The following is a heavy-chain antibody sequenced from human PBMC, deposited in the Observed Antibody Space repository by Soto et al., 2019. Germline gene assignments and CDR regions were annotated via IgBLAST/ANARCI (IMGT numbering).Heavy chain of an antibody. Sequence: ASVNVSCKASGGTFSSYAISWVRQAPGQGLEWMGGIIPIFGTANYAQKFQGRVTITADKSTSTAYMELSSLRSEDTAVYYCAREVDYYDSSGLPLYFDYWGQGTLVTVSS. D-gene: IGHD3-22*01. CDR1: GGTFSSYA. V-gene: IGHV1-69*06. CDR2: IIPIFGTA. J-gene: IGHJ4*02. CDR3: AREVDYYDSSGLPLYFDY.